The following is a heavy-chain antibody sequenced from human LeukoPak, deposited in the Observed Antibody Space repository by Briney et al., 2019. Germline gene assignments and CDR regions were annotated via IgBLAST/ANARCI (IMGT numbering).Heavy chain of an antibody. J-gene: IGHJ6*02. D-gene: IGHD2-15*01. CDR2: ISYDGSNK. Sequence: GGSLRLSCAASGFTFISYAMHWVRQAPGKGLEWVAVISYDGSNKYYADSVKGRFTISRDNSKNTLYLQMNSLRAEDTAVYYCARDQGDIVVVVYYYYYGMDVWGQGTTVTVSS. CDR3: ARDQGDIVVVVYYYYYGMDV. CDR1: GFTFISYA. V-gene: IGHV3-30-3*01.